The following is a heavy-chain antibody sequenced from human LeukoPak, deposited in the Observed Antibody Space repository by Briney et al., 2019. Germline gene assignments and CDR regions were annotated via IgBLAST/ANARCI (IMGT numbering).Heavy chain of an antibody. D-gene: IGHD3-3*01. J-gene: IGHJ6*03. CDR3: ARDSDFWSGYYYMDV. V-gene: IGHV4-59*01. CDR1: GGSISSYY. CDR2: IYYSGST. Sequence: SETLSLTCTLSGGSISSYYWSWIRQPPGKGLEWIGYIYYSGSTNYNPSLKSRVTISVDTSKNQFSLKLNSVTAADTAVYYCARDSDFWSGYYYMDVWGKGTTVTVSS.